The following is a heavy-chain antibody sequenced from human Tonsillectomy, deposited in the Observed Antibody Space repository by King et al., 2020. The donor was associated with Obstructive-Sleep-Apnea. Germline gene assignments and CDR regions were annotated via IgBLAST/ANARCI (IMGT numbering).Heavy chain of an antibody. Sequence: VQMVESGGGVVQPGRALRLSCAASGFTFSSYVMQWVRQTPGKGLEWVAATSDDGGSKYYADSVRGRFTISRDTSKKTLFMQMNSLGPEDTSVYYCATEIAVSATFDYWGQGTLVTVSS. CDR2: TSDDGGSK. D-gene: IGHD6-25*01. CDR1: GFTFSSYV. V-gene: IGHV3-30-3*01. CDR3: ATEIAVSATFDY. J-gene: IGHJ4*02.